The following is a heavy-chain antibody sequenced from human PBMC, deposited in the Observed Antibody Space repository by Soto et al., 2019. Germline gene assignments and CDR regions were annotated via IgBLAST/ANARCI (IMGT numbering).Heavy chain of an antibody. V-gene: IGHV1-18*01. D-gene: IGHD6-13*01. CDR3: ARDPGIAAAGRAFDI. Sequence: APMKGSRKASGFTFSPHGINWGGQAPGQGLEWMGWISAYNGNTNYAQKLQGRVTMTTDTSTSTAYMELRSLRPDDTAVYYCARDPGIAAAGRAFDIWGQGTMVTVSS. CDR1: GFTFSPHG. CDR2: ISAYNGNT. J-gene: IGHJ3*02.